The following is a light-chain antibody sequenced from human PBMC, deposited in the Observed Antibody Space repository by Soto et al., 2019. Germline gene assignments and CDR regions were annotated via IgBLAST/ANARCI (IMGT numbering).Light chain of an antibody. CDR2: EVS. J-gene: IGLJ2*01. V-gene: IGLV2-14*01. CDR3: SSYTSSSTLV. Sequence: QSALTQPASGSGSPGQSITICCTGTSSDVGGYNYVSWYQQHPGKAPKLMIYEVSNRPSGVSNRFSGSKSGNTASLTISGLQAEDEADYYCSSYTSSSTLVFGGGTKLTVL. CDR1: SSDVGGYNY.